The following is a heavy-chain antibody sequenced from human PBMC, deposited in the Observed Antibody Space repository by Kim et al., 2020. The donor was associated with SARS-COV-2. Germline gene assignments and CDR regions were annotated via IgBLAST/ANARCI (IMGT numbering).Heavy chain of an antibody. D-gene: IGHD6-19*01. V-gene: IGHV1-69*01. Sequence: AQKFQGRVTITADESTSTAYMELSSLRSEDTAVYYCARAPGYSSGWNFDYWGQGTLVTVSS. J-gene: IGHJ4*02. CDR3: ARAPGYSSGWNFDY.